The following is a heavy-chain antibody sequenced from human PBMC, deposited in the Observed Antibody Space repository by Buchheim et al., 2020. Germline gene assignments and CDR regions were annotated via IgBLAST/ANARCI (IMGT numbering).Heavy chain of an antibody. Sequence: EVQLLESGGGLVQPGGSLRLSCAASGFTFGRYAMSWVRQAPGKGLEWVSAISASGGTKYSAESVQDRFTISRDNSKNRLFLQMNTLRVEDTAVYYCAKSTSITTRDYFHSWGQGTL. D-gene: IGHD1/OR15-1a*01. CDR3: AKSTSITTRDYFHS. CDR2: ISASGGTK. CDR1: GFTFGRYA. J-gene: IGHJ4*02. V-gene: IGHV3-23*01.